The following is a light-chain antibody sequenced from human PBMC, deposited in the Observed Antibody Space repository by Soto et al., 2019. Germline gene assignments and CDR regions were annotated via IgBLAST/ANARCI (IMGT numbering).Light chain of an antibody. CDR2: DVN. CDR1: SSDVGGYKY. Sequence: QSVLTQPRSVSGSPGQSVTISCTGTSSDVGGYKYVSWYQQHPGKAPKLMISDVNKRPSGVPDRFSGSKSGNTASLTISGLQAEDEADYYCCSYAGSFLKVFGTGTKVTV. J-gene: IGLJ1*01. V-gene: IGLV2-11*01. CDR3: CSYAGSFLKV.